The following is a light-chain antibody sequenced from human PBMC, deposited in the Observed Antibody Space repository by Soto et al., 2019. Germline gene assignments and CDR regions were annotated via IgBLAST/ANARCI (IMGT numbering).Light chain of an antibody. CDR1: SGHSSYA. CDR3: QTWGTGPFV. Sequence: QLVLTQSPSASASLGASVKLTCTLSSGHSSYAIAWHQQQPEKGPRYLKKLNSDGSHSKGDGIPDRFSGSSSGAERYLTISSLQSEDEADYYCQTWGTGPFVFGTGTKLTVL. V-gene: IGLV4-69*01. J-gene: IGLJ1*01. CDR2: LNSDGSH.